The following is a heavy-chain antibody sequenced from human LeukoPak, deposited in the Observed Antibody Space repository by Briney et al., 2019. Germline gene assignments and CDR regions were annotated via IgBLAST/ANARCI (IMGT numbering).Heavy chain of an antibody. Sequence: SETLSLTCAVYGGSFSGYYWSWIRQPPGKGLEWIGEINHSGSTNYNPSLKSRVTISVDTSKNQFSLKLSSVTAADTAVYYCAREAGVTVDAFDIWGQGTMVTVSS. CDR3: AREAGVTVDAFDI. J-gene: IGHJ3*02. CDR2: INHSGST. CDR1: GGSFSGYY. D-gene: IGHD2-21*02. V-gene: IGHV4-34*01.